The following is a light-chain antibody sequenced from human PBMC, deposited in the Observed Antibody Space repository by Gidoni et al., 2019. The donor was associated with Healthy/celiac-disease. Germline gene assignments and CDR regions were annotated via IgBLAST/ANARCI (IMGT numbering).Light chain of an antibody. CDR1: QRISSY. V-gene: IGKV1-39*01. CDR2: SAS. J-gene: IGKJ4*01. CDR3: QQSDSTPRRT. Sequence: DIHMTQSPSSLSASVGDRVTITCRASQRISSYLNWYQQKQGKAPKLLIYSASSLQSGVPSRISGSGSGTEFTLTISSLQPEDFASYYCQQSDSTPRRTFGGXTRVEIK.